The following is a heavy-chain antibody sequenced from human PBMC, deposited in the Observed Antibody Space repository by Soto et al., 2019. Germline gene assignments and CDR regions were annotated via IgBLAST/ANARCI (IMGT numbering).Heavy chain of an antibody. J-gene: IGHJ4*02. V-gene: IGHV4-30-2*01. CDR2: IYHSGST. CDR3: ARGSFVVVTAIPYYFDY. D-gene: IGHD2-21*02. CDR1: GGSISSGGYS. Sequence: TLSLTCAVSGGSISSGGYSWSWIRQPPGKGLEWIGYIYHSGSTYYNPSLKSRVTISVDTSKNQFSLKLSSVTAADTAVYYCARGSFVVVTAIPYYFDYWGQGTLVTVSS.